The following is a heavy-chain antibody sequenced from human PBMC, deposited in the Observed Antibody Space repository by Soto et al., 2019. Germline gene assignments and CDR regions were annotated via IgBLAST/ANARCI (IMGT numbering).Heavy chain of an antibody. CDR1: GDTFVIYG. V-gene: IGHV1-69*06. CDR2: IIPIFGTA. J-gene: IGHJ4*02. Sequence: QVQLVQSGAEVKKPGSSLKVSCKASGDTFVIYGFNWVRQAPGQGLEWLGTIIPIFGTADYAQKFEGRVSITADKSTSTAYMELASLTSEDSAIYYCARGGIHFYDDSGHAFDYWGQGTLITVSS. D-gene: IGHD3-22*01. CDR3: ARGGIHFYDDSGHAFDY.